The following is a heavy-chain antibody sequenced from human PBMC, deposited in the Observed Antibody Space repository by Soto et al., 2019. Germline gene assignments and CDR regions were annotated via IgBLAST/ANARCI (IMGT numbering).Heavy chain of an antibody. Sequence: PGGSLRLSCVTSGFTFSRSPMHWIRQAPGKGLEWVAVIGNDETHKGYADSVRGRFTISRDNSKDTLYLQMNSLTSDDTATYYCAREGGSSGRAGWSDPWGQGTLVTVSS. CDR1: GFTFSRSP. V-gene: IGHV3-30*04. CDR2: IGNDETHK. D-gene: IGHD6-19*01. CDR3: AREGGSSGRAGWSDP. J-gene: IGHJ5*02.